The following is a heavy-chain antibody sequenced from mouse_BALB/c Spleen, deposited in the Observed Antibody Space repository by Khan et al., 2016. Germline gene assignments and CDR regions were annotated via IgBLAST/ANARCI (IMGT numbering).Heavy chain of an antibody. D-gene: IGHD2-4*01. J-gene: IGHJ2*01. CDR2: IRYSGGT. CDR3: ARRGNYDGFYFDY. Sequence: EVQLQESGPGLVKPSQSLSLTCAITGYSITSDYTWNWIRQFPGNKLEWMGYIRYSGGTSYNPSLKSRISITRYTSKNQFFLQLNSVTTEDTATYYCARRGNYDGFYFDYWGQGTTLTVSS. V-gene: IGHV3-2*02. CDR1: GYSITSDYT.